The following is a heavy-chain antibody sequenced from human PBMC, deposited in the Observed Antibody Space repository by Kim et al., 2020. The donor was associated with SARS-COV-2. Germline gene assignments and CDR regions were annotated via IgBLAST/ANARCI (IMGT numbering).Heavy chain of an antibody. CDR3: ARCGLPSS. J-gene: IGHJ5*02. CDR1: GGSFSSYTW. Sequence: SETLSLTCAVSGGSFSSYTWWSWLRQPPGKGLEWIGVIFPDGNTNYNSSLKSRVAISIDNPKNHFYLQLTTVTAADTAVYFCARCGLPSSWGQGAPVTGS. V-gene: IGHV4-4*02. D-gene: IGHD1-26*01. CDR2: IFPDGNT.